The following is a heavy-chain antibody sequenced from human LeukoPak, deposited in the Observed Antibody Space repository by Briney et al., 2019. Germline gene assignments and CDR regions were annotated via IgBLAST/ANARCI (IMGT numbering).Heavy chain of an antibody. D-gene: IGHD3-3*01. J-gene: IGHJ4*02. CDR2: VRGSGTAT. CDR1: GFTFSSFA. CDR3: AKTSRRDSTYDSPFDY. Sequence: GGSLRLSCAASGFTFSSFAMNWVRQAPGKGLEWVSAVRGSGTATYYADSVKGRFTISRDNSNNRLYLQMNSLRAEDTAIYYCAKTSRRDSTYDSPFDYWGQGTVVTVSS. V-gene: IGHV3-23*01.